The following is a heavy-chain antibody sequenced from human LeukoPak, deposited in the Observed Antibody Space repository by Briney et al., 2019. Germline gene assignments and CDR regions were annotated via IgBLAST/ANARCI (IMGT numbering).Heavy chain of an antibody. CDR1: GGSISSSSYY. D-gene: IGHD2-2*01. V-gene: IGHV4-39*07. J-gene: IGHJ5*02. CDR2: IYYSGST. CDR3: ANLGYCSSTSCYGTNWFDP. Sequence: SETLSLTCTVSGGSISSSSYYWGWIRQPPGKGLEWIGSIYYSGSTYYNPSLKSRVTISVDTSKNQFSLKLSSVTAADTAVYYCANLGYCSSTSCYGTNWFDPWGQGTLVTVSS.